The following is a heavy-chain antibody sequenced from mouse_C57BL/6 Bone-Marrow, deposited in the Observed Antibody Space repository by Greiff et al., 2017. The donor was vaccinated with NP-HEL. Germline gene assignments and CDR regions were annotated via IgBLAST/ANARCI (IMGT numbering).Heavy chain of an antibody. V-gene: IGHV5-4*01. D-gene: IGHD1-1*01. CDR3: ARDGGTTVVAHYYAMDY. CDR2: ISDGGSYT. J-gene: IGHJ4*01. Sequence: EVQRVESGGGLVKPGGSLKLSCAASGFTFSSYAMSWVRQTPEKRLEWVATISDGGSYTYYPDNVKGRFTISRDNAKNNLYLQMSHLKSEDTAMYYCARDGGTTVVAHYYAMDYWGQGTSVTVSS. CDR1: GFTFSSYA.